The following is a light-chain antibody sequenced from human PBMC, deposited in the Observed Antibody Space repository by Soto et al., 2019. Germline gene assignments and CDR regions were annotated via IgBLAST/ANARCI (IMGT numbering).Light chain of an antibody. CDR3: QQYGSSPLT. J-gene: IGKJ4*01. CDR1: QSVGSS. V-gene: IGKV3-20*01. CDR2: DAS. Sequence: EIVLTQSPATLSLSPGERATLSCRASQSVGSSLAWYQQKPGQAPRLLIYDASNRATGIPARFSGSGSGTDFTLTISRLEPEDFAVYYCQQYGSSPLTFGGGTKVDIK.